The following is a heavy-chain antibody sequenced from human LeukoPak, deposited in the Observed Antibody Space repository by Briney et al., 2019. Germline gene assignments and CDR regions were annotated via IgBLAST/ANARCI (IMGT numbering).Heavy chain of an antibody. CDR3: ARGMLSFHNAFNL. V-gene: IGHV3-74*01. Sequence: AGGSLRLSCAASGFSFGSYWMHWVRQDSGKGLVWVSHINDDGSSTSHADSVKGRFTISRDNADNTLYLQMNSLRVEDTAVYYCARGMLSFHNAFNLWGQGTMITVSS. J-gene: IGHJ3*01. CDR2: INDDGSST. CDR1: GFSFGSYW. D-gene: IGHD2-8*01.